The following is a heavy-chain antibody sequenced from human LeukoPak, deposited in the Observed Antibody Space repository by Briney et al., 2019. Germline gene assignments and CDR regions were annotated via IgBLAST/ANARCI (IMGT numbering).Heavy chain of an antibody. V-gene: IGHV3-23*01. D-gene: IGHD3-3*01. CDR2: ISGAGSGT. CDR1: GFTFSNYA. J-gene: IGHJ4*02. Sequence: GGSLRLSCAASGFTFSNYAMSWVRQAPGKGLEWVSGISGAGSGTYYADSMKGRFTISRDNSKSTLYLQMNSLGAEDTAVYYCAKARGFLGRWADYWGQGTLVTVSS. CDR3: AKARGFLGRWADY.